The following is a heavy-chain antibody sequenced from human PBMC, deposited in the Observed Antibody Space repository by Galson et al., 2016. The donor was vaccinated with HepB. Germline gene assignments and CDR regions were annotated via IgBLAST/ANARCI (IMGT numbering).Heavy chain of an antibody. CDR2: ITGSGDTT. Sequence: SLRLSCAASGFSFSSYAMTWVRQAPGKGLECVSAITGSGDTTYYADSVKGRFTISRDNSKNTLYVQMNSLRAEDTAVYYCAKVGGSGSGSYYNVDYYGMDVWGQGTTVTVSS. CDR3: AKVGGSGSGSYYNVDYYGMDV. J-gene: IGHJ6*02. V-gene: IGHV3-23*01. D-gene: IGHD3-10*01. CDR1: GFSFSSYA.